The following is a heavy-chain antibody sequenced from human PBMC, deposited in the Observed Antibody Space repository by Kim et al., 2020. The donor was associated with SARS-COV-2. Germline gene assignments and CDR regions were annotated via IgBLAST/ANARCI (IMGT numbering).Heavy chain of an antibody. V-gene: IGHV4-59*13. D-gene: IGHD2-2*01. CDR1: GGSISSYY. J-gene: IGHJ5*02. CDR2: IYYSGST. CDR3: ARENIVVVPAASDNWFDP. Sequence: SETLSLTCTVSGGSISSYYWSWIRQPPGKGLEWIGYIYYSGSTNYNPSLKSRVTISVDTSKNQFSLKQSSVTAADTAVYYFARENIVVVPAASDNWFDPWGQGTLVTVSS.